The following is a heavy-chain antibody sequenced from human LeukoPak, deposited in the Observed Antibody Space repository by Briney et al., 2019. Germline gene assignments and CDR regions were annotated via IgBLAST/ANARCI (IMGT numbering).Heavy chain of an antibody. V-gene: IGHV1-18*01. J-gene: IGHJ3*02. D-gene: IGHD3-22*01. CDR3: ASLKNYYDSSGYLVTDAFDI. CDR2: ISGYNGNT. CDR1: GYTFTTYN. Sequence: GASVKVSCKASGYTFTTYNINWVRQAPGQGLEWVGWISGYNGNTNYAQKLQGRVTMTTDTSTSTAYMELRSLKSDDTAVYYCASLKNYYDSSGYLVTDAFDIWGQGTMVTVSS.